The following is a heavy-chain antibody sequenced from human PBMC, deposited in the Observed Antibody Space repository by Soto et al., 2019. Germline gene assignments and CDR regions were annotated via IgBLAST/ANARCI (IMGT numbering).Heavy chain of an antibody. CDR3: AKVSEPLYDFWSGYYYHFDY. D-gene: IGHD3-3*01. Sequence: GGSLRLSCAASGFTFSSYAMHWVRQAPGKGLEWVAVISYDGNNKYYADSVKGRFTISRDNSKNTLYLQMNSLRAEDTAVYYCAKVSEPLYDFWSGYYYHFDYWGQGTLVTVSS. CDR1: GFTFSSYA. CDR2: ISYDGNNK. V-gene: IGHV3-30-3*01. J-gene: IGHJ4*02.